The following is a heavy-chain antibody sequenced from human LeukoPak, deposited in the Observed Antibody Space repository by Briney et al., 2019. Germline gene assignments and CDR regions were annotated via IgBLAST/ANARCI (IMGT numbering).Heavy chain of an antibody. CDR2: ISYSGTT. CDR1: GGSISSSGYY. J-gene: IGHJ6*02. D-gene: IGHD6-6*01. CDR3: ARGTSFYSSSSSPGGYYYYGMDV. V-gene: IGHV4-39*01. Sequence: PSETLSLTCTVSGGSISSSGYYWVWIRQPPGKGLEWIGSISYSGTTYYSPSLKSRVTISVDTSKNQFSLKLSSVTAADTAVYYCARGTSFYSSSSSPGGYYYYGMDVWGQGTTVIVSS.